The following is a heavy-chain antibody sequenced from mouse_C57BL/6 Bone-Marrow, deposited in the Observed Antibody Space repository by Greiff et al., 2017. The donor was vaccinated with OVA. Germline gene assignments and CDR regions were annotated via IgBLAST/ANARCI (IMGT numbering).Heavy chain of an antibody. J-gene: IGHJ3*01. CDR1: GYTFTSYT. D-gene: IGHD2-1*01. Sequence: VQLQQSGAELARPGASVKMSCKASGYTFTSYTMHWVKQRPGQGLEWIGYINPGSGCTKYNQKFKDKATLTADKSSSTAYMQLSSLTSEDSAVXYCAREDGNWFAYGGQGTLVTVSA. V-gene: IGHV1-4*01. CDR2: INPGSGCT. CDR3: AREDGNWFAY.